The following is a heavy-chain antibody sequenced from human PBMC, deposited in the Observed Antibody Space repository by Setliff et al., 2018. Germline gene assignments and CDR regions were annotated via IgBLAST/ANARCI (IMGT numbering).Heavy chain of an antibody. CDR1: GGAISSGDYY. D-gene: IGHD3-3*01. V-gene: IGHV4-61*09. CDR2: THTSGRT. Sequence: SETLSLTCTVSGGAISSGDYYWTWIRQPAGKGLEWIGHTHTSGRTNYNPSLKSRVTISVDTSKNQFSLNLSSVTAEDTAVYYCARRVAIFGVVLLNWFDPWGQGTLVTVPS. J-gene: IGHJ5*02. CDR3: ARRVAIFGVVLLNWFDP.